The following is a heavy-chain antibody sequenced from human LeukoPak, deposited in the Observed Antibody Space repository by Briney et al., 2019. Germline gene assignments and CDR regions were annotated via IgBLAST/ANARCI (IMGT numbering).Heavy chain of an antibody. CDR3: ASGGGNYYDSSGYYYGN. D-gene: IGHD3-22*01. CDR2: MNPNSGNT. J-gene: IGHJ4*02. Sequence: ASVKVSCKASGYTFTSYDINWVRQATGQGLEWMGWMNPNSGNTGYAQKFQGRVTMTRNTSISTAYMELSSLGSEDTAVYYCASGGGNYYDSSGYYYGNWGQGTLVTVSS. V-gene: IGHV1-8*01. CDR1: GYTFTSYD.